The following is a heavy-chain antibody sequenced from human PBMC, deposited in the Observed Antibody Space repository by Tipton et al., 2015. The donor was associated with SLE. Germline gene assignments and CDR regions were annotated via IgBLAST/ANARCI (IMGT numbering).Heavy chain of an antibody. CDR3: AGMAGGGAYYYYGMDV. Sequence: TLSLTCTVSGGSISSVNYYWSWIRQPAGKGLEWIGHIYTSGSTNYNPPLKSRVTISVDTSKNQFSLKVSSVTAADTAVYYCAGMAGGGAYYYYGMDVWGQGTTVTVSS. CDR1: GGSISSVNYY. CDR2: IYTSGST. V-gene: IGHV4-61*09. J-gene: IGHJ6*02. D-gene: IGHD2-21*01.